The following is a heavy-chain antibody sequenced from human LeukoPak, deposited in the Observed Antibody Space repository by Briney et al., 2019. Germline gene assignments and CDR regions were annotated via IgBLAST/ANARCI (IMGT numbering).Heavy chain of an antibody. V-gene: IGHV3-21*01. CDR3: ARDPVGVRHSSGPGAKFDY. CDR1: GFTFSSYS. Sequence: GGSLRLSCAASGFTFSSYSMNWVRQAPGKGLEWVSSISSSSSYIYYADSVKGRFTISRDNAKNSLYLQMNSLRAEDTAVYYCARDPVGVRHSSGPGAKFDYWGQGTLVTVSS. D-gene: IGHD6-19*01. J-gene: IGHJ4*02. CDR2: ISSSSSYI.